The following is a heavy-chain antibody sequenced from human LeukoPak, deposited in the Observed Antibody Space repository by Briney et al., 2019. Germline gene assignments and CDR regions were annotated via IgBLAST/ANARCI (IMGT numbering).Heavy chain of an antibody. V-gene: IGHV3-30*03. CDR3: AREATRGQWYFDH. CDR1: TFTFNNHG. J-gene: IGHJ4*02. Sequence: PGRPLRLSCVTSTFTFNNHGMHWVRQAPGKGLEWVAVIAADGGVKHYTYSVKGRFVLTRDDSKNTVYLEMNNVKVEDTAVYYCAREATRGQWYFDHWGQGAPVIVSS. D-gene: IGHD6-19*01. CDR2: IAADGGVK.